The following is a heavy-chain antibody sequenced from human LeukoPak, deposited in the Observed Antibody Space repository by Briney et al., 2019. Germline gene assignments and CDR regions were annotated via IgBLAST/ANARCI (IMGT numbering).Heavy chain of an antibody. Sequence: SVKVSCKASGGTFSNYAISWVRQAPGQGLEWVGGIIPIFGTANYAQKFQGRVTITADESTSTAYMELSGLRSEDTAVYYCARDYGDLDYWGQGTLVTVSS. CDR2: IIPIFGTA. CDR1: GGTFSNYA. J-gene: IGHJ4*02. D-gene: IGHD4-17*01. V-gene: IGHV1-69*13. CDR3: ARDYGDLDY.